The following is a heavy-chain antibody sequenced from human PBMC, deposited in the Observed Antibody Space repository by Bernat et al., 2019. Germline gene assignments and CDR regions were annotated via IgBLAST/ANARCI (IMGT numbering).Heavy chain of an antibody. J-gene: IGHJ4*02. Sequence: QVQLVESGGGVVQPGRSLRLSCAASGFTFSSYAMHWVRQAPGKGLEWVAVISYDGSNKYYADSVKGRFTISRDNSKNTLYLQMNSLRAEDTAVYYCARNLQKWLVGMYYFDYWGQGTLVTVPS. D-gene: IGHD6-19*01. CDR1: GFTFSSYA. CDR3: ARNLQKWLVGMYYFDY. V-gene: IGHV3-30-3*01. CDR2: ISYDGSNK.